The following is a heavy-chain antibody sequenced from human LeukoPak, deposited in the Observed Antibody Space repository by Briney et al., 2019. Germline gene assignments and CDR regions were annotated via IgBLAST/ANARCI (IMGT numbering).Heavy chain of an antibody. CDR1: GGTFSSYA. CDR2: IIPILGIA. D-gene: IGHD2-2*01. V-gene: IGHV1-69*04. CDR3: AREALGYCSSTSCYLRSYFDY. Sequence: SVKVSCKASGGTFSSYAISWVRQAPGQGLEWMGRIIPILGIANYAQKFQGRVTITTDESTSTAYMELSSLRSEDTAVYYCAREALGYCSSTSCYLRSYFDYWGQGTLVTVSS. J-gene: IGHJ4*02.